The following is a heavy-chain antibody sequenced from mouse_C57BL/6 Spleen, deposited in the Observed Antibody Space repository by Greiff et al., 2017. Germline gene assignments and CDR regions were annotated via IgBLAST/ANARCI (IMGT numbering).Heavy chain of an antibody. CDR2: INPNNGGT. Sequence: VQLQQPGPELVKPGASVKISCKASGYTFTDYYMNWVKQSHGKSLEWIGDINPNNGGTSYNQKFKGKATVTVYKSSSTAYMELRSLTSEDSAVYYCARREYFEGWGTGTTVTVTS. CDR1: GYTFTDYY. V-gene: IGHV1-26*01. J-gene: IGHJ1*03. CDR3: ARREYFEG.